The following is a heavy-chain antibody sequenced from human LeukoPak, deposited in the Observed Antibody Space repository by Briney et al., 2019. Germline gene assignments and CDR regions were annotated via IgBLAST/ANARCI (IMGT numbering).Heavy chain of an antibody. CDR1: GFTFISCE. J-gene: IGHJ4*02. D-gene: IGHD6-19*01. CDR2: ISGSGGTI. CDR3: AREQWRTVDY. Sequence: PGGSLKLSCAASGFTFISCEMNWVRQAPGKGLEWLSYISGSGGTIYYAESVKGRFNISRDNAKNSLHLQMNSLRVEDTAVYYCAREQWRTVDYWGQGTVVTVSS. V-gene: IGHV3-48*03.